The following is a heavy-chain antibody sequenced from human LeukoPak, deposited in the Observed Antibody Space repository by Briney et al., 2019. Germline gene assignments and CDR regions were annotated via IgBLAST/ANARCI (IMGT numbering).Heavy chain of an antibody. CDR3: ARRRDLYSGSYYPFDY. Sequence: GESLKISCKGSGYSSTNYWIGWVRQMPGKGLKWKGIIYPGDSDARYSPSFQGQVTISADKSISTAYLQWSSLKAPDTAMYYCARRRDLYSGSYYPFDYWGQGTLVTVSS. CDR1: GYSSTNYW. D-gene: IGHD1-26*01. CDR2: IYPGDSDA. V-gene: IGHV5-51*01. J-gene: IGHJ4*02.